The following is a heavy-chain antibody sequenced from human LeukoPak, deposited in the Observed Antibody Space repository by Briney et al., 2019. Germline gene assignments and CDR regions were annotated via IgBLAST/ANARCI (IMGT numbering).Heavy chain of an antibody. V-gene: IGHV4-39*01. CDR2: IYYSGST. Sequence: SETLSLTCTVSGGSISSSSYYWGWIRQPPGKGLEWIGSIYYSGSTYYNPSLKSRVTISVDTSKNQFSLKLSSVTAADTAVYYCARHGIAAPTPAHYYYYMDVWGKGTTVTVSS. D-gene: IGHD6-6*01. J-gene: IGHJ6*03. CDR3: ARHGIAAPTPAHYYYYMDV. CDR1: GGSISSSSYY.